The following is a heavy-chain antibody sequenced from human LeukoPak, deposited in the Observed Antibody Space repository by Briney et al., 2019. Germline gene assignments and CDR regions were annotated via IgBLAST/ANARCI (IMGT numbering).Heavy chain of an antibody. CDR1: GSSISSDYY. D-gene: IGHD3-3*01. V-gene: IGHV4-38-2*01. CDR2: ISHGGST. CDR3: AGAPYSFWSTYLDY. J-gene: IGHJ4*02. Sequence: SETLSLTCAVSGSSISSDYYWGWIRQPPGKGLEWIGSISHGGSTYYSPSLKSRLTISVDTSKNQFSLNLSSVTAADTAVYYCAGAPYSFWSTYLDYWGQGTLVTVSS.